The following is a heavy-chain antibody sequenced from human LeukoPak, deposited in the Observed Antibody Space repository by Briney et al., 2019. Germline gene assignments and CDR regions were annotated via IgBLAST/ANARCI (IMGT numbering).Heavy chain of an antibody. CDR1: GFTFSSYS. V-gene: IGHV3-21*01. Sequence: GGSLRLSCAASGFTFSSYSMSWVRQAPGKGLEWVSSISSSSTYVYYADSVKGRFTISGDNAKISLYLQMNSLGAEDTAVYYCARDLRDSYGFFAFDYWGQGTLVTVSS. J-gene: IGHJ4*02. D-gene: IGHD5-18*01. CDR3: ARDLRDSYGFFAFDY. CDR2: ISSSSTYV.